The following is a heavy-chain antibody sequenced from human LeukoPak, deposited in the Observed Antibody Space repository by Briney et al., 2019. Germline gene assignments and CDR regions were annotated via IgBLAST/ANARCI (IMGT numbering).Heavy chain of an antibody. CDR3: ARHTSGELSTPFDY. V-gene: IGHV5-51*01. CDR1: GYRFNNYW. Sequence: GESLKISFKASGYRFNNYWIGWVRPMPGKGLEWMGIIYPGDSHTTYSPSFEAQVTISGDKSISTAYLQWSSLKASDTAIYYCARHTSGELSTPFDYWGQGTLVTVSS. D-gene: IGHD3-16*02. J-gene: IGHJ4*02. CDR2: IYPGDSHT.